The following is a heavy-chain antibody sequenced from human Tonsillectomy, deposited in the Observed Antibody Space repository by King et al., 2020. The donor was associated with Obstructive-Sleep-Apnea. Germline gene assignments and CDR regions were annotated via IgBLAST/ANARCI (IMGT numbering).Heavy chain of an antibody. Sequence: VQLQESGGGVVQPGRSLRLSCAASGFTFSNYAMHWVRQAPDKGLEWVAVISFDGSKKYYADSVKGRFTISRDNSKNTLYLQMNSLRAEDTAVNYCVRGDLFDYWGQGTLVTVSS. CDR3: VRGDLFDY. CDR2: ISFDGSKK. D-gene: IGHD1-26*01. CDR1: GFTFSNYA. J-gene: IGHJ4*02. V-gene: IGHV3-30*04.